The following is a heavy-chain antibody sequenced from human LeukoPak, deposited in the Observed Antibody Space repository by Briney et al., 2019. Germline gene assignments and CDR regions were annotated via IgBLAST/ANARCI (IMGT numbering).Heavy chain of an antibody. J-gene: IGHJ4*02. V-gene: IGHV4-59*01. CDR2: IYYSGTT. Sequence: PSETLSLTCTVSGGSITSYYWSWIRQPPGKGLEWIGYIYYSGTTSYNPSLRSRVTISVDTSKNQISLKLSSVTAADTAVYYCARHESGGLFAYWGQGTLFTVSS. D-gene: IGHD6-25*01. CDR1: GGSITSYY. CDR3: ARHESGGLFAY.